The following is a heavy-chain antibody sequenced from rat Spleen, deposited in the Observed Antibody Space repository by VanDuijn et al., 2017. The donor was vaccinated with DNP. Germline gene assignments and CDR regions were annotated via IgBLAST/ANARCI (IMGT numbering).Heavy chain of an antibody. CDR3: ATHGSISTISTGAMDV. Sequence: EVQLVESGGGLLQPGRSLKLSCAASGLTFSDYSMAWVRQAPKKGLEWVATIVYDGSGAYYGDSGTGRFTISRDNAKRTLYLQMDSLTSEDTATYYCATHGSISTISTGAMDVWGQGTSVTVSS. D-gene: IGHD1-2*01. J-gene: IGHJ4*01. V-gene: IGHV5S10*01. CDR2: IVYDGSGA. CDR1: GLTFSDYS.